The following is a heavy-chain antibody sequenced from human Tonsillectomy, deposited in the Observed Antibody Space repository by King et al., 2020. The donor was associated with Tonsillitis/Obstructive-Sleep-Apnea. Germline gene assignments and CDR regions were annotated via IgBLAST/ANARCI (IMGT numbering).Heavy chain of an antibody. CDR1: GFTFSTYA. Sequence: VQLVESGGAVVQPGRSLRVSCAASGFTFSTYAMHWVRQAPGKGLEWVAVISYDGSNKYYADSVKGRFTISRDNSKNTLYLRMNSLRAEDTAVYYCSRPTEDXYYXIRDYXPNCFDXWGXGTLVSVS. J-gene: IGHJ5*02. D-gene: IGHD3-16*01. CDR3: SRPTEDXYYXIRDYXPNCFDX. V-gene: IGHV3-30-3*01. CDR2: ISYDGSNK.